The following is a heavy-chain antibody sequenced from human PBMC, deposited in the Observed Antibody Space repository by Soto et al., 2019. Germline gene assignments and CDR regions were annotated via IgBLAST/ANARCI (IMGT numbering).Heavy chain of an antibody. CDR2: IYYSEST. V-gene: IGHV4-59*01. CDR3: ARFPRGYSYGHFDY. Sequence: QVQLQESGPGLVKPSETLSLICTVSGGSISSYYWSWIRQPPGKGLEWIGYIYYSESTNYNPSLKSRVTISVDTSKNQFSLKLSSVTAADTAVYYCARFPRGYSYGHFDYWGQGTLVTVSS. D-gene: IGHD5-18*01. CDR1: GGSISSYY. J-gene: IGHJ4*02.